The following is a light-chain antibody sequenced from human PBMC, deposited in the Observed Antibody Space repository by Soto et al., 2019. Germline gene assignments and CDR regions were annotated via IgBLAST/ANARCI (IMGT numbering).Light chain of an antibody. V-gene: IGKV3-11*01. Sequence: ENGLKQSPATVSLSQGERATLSCRASQSVSNYVAWYQQKPGQAPRLLIYDASNRATGIPARFSGSGSGTDFTLTISSLEPEDFAVYYCQQRSNWLFGPGTKVAIK. CDR3: QQRSNWL. CDR1: QSVSNY. CDR2: DAS. J-gene: IGKJ3*01.